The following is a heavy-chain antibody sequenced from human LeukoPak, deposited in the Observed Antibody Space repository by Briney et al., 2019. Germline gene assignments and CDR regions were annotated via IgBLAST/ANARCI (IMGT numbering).Heavy chain of an antibody. CDR3: ARADIVVVPAAIRARYYFDY. CDR2: ISAYNGNT. D-gene: IGHD2-2*02. Sequence: GASVKVSCKASGYTSTSYGISWVRQAPGQGLEWMGWISAYNGNTNYAQKLQGRVTMTTDTSTSTAYMELRSLRSDDTAVYYCARADIVVVPAAIRARYYFDYWGQGTLVTVSS. CDR1: GYTSTSYG. J-gene: IGHJ4*02. V-gene: IGHV1-18*01.